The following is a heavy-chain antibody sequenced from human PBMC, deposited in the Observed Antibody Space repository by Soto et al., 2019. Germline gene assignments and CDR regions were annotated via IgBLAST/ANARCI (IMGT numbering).Heavy chain of an antibody. CDR2: ISGSGGST. J-gene: IGHJ6*02. Sequence: PGGSLRLSCAASGFTFSSYAMSWVRQAPGKGLEWVSAISGSGGSTHYADSVKGRFTISRDNSKNTLYLQMNSLRAEDTAVYYCAKDFDILTGYSDGMDVWGQGTTVTVS. CDR3: AKDFDILTGYSDGMDV. CDR1: GFTFSSYA. V-gene: IGHV3-23*01. D-gene: IGHD3-9*01.